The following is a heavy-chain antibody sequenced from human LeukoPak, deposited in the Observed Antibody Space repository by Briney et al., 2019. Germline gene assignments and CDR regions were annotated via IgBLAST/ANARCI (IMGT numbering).Heavy chain of an antibody. V-gene: IGHV4-34*01. D-gene: IGHD4-17*01. CDR2: INHSGST. J-gene: IGHJ4*02. Sequence: PSETLSLTCAVYGGSFSGYSWSWIRQPPGKGLEWIGEINHSGSTNYNPSLKCRVTISVDTSKIQFSLKLSSVTAADTAVYYCAQSQNYGDGFDYWGQGTLVTVSS. CDR3: AQSQNYGDGFDY. CDR1: GGSFSGYS.